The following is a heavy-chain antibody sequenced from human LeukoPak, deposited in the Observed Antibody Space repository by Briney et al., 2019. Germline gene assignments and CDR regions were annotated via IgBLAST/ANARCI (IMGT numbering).Heavy chain of an antibody. CDR3: ARNGVGSGSYEPASYFYYTDV. CDR1: GYTFTSDY. J-gene: IGHJ6*03. D-gene: IGHD3-10*01. CDR2: INPSGGGT. Sequence: ASVKVSCKASGYTFTSDYTHWLRRAPGQGLEWMGTINPSGGGTTYAPKFQGRVTMTRDTSTSTVYMELSSLTSDDTAVYYCARNGVGSGSYEPASYFYYTDVWGKGTTVTVSS. V-gene: IGHV1-46*01.